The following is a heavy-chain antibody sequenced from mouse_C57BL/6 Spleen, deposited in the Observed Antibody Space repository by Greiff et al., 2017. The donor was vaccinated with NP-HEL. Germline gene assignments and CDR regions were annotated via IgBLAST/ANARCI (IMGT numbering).Heavy chain of an antibody. Sequence: EVQLVESGGGLVKPGGSLKLSCAASGFTFSSYAMSWVRQTPEKRLEWVATISDGGSYTYYPDNVKGRFTISRDNAKNNLYLQMSHLKSEDTAMYYWVAPRFAYWGQGTLVTVSA. J-gene: IGHJ3*01. CDR2: ISDGGSYT. V-gene: IGHV5-4*01. CDR3: VAPRFAY. D-gene: IGHD1-1*02. CDR1: GFTFSSYA.